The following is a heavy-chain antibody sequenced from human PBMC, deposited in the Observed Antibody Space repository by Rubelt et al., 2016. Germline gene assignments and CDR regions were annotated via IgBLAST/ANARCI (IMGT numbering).Heavy chain of an antibody. V-gene: IGHV3-74*01. Sequence: EVQLVESGGGLVQPGGSLRLSCAASGFTFSSYWMHWVRQVPGTGLVWVSRINSAGSSTSYVDSVKGRFTISGENAKNTRYLQMNSLRDEDAAVYYWARGSYYFDYWGQGTLVTVSS. CDR1: GFTFSSYW. CDR3: ARGSYYFDY. CDR2: INSAGSST. J-gene: IGHJ4*02. D-gene: IGHD2-21*01.